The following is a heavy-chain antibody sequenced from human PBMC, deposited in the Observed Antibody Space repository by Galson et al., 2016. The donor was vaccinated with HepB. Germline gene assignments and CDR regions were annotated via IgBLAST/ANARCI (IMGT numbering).Heavy chain of an antibody. D-gene: IGHD6-19*01. J-gene: IGHJ4*02. Sequence: SLRLSCAASGFTFRSYSMNWVRQAPGRGLEWVSSISGSASYLYYADSVKGRFTISRDNTKNSLFLQMNSLRDDDTAVYYCVRDWGSKQWVYFDYWGQGTLVTVSS. CDR1: GFTFRSYS. V-gene: IGHV3-21*01. CDR2: ISGSASYL. CDR3: VRDWGSKQWVYFDY.